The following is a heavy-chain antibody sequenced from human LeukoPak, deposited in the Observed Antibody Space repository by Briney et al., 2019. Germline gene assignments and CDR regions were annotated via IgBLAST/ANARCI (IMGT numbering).Heavy chain of an antibody. D-gene: IGHD6-13*01. CDR2: IYYSGTT. V-gene: IGHV4-39*01. J-gene: IGHJ4*02. CDR3: ARQESSTWENFDF. CDR1: GGSISGSTYY. Sequence: SETLSLTCTVSGGSISGSTYYWGWIRQPPGKGLEWIASIYYSGTTYYNPSLKSRVTISVDTSKNQFSLKLSSVTAADTAVYYCARQESSTWENFDFWGQGTLVTASS.